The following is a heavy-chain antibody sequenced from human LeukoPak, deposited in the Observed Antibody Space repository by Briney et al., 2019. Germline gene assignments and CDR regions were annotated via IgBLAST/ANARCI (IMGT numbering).Heavy chain of an antibody. CDR1: GFIFSTYS. D-gene: IGHD4-17*01. J-gene: IGHJ5*02. CDR2: ISVSGGTT. Sequence: PGGSLRLSCAVSGFIFSTYSMNWVRQAPGKGLEWVSGISVSGGTTFYADSVKGRFTISRDNSKNTVYLQMNDLRGEDTAVYYCTKSGSTVTTLIWFNPWGQGTLVTVYS. V-gene: IGHV3-23*01. CDR3: TKSGSTVTTLIWFNP.